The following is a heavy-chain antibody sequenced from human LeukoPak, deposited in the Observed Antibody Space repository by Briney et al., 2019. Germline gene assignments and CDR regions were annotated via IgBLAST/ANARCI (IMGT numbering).Heavy chain of an antibody. J-gene: IGHJ4*02. CDR2: ISAYNGNT. CDR3: ASVRLVSSSWYFSPDY. D-gene: IGHD6-13*01. Sequence: ASVKVSCKASGYTFTSYGISWVRQAPGQGLEWMGWISAYNGNTNYAQKLQGRVTMTTDTSTSTAYMELRSLRSDDTAVYYCASVRLVSSSWYFSPDYWGQGTLVTVSS. V-gene: IGHV1-18*01. CDR1: GYTFTSYG.